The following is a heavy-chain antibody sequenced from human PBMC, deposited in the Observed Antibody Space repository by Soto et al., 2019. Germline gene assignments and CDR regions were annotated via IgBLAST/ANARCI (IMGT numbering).Heavy chain of an antibody. CDR2: ISSSGGST. J-gene: IGHJ4*02. CDR1: GFTFSSYV. V-gene: IGHV3-23*01. Sequence: EVQLWESGGGLVQPGGSLRLSCAAAGFTFSSYVMSWVRQAPGKGLEWVSAISSSGGSTYYADSVKGRFTISRDNSKNTLYLQMNSLRAEDTAVYYCVLWPPYYFDYWGQGTLVTVSS. D-gene: IGHD3-10*01. CDR3: VLWPPYYFDY.